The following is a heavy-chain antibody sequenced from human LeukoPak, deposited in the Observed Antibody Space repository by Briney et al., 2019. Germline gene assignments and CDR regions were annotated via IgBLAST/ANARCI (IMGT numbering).Heavy chain of an antibody. D-gene: IGHD6-19*01. Sequence: GGSLRLSCAASGFSFSSYWMSWVRQAPGKGLEWVANIKQDGSEKHYVDSVKGRFTISRDNAKNTLYLQMNSLRAEGTAVYYCARVSSLEQWLGFDYWGQGTLVTVSS. V-gene: IGHV3-7*01. J-gene: IGHJ4*02. CDR2: IKQDGSEK. CDR3: ARVSSLEQWLGFDY. CDR1: GFSFSSYW.